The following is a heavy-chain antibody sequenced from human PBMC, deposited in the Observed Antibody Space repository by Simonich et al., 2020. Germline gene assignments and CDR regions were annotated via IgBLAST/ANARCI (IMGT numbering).Heavy chain of an antibody. J-gene: IGHJ4*02. CDR1: GGSISGYY. D-gene: IGHD5-12*01. CDR2: IYYSGST. Sequence: QVQLQESGPGLVKPSETLSLTCTVSGGSISGYYWSWIRQPPGKGLEWLGYIYYSGSTNYTPSLKSRVTISVDTSKNQFSLKLSSVTAADTAVYYCARHDRWLQFYFDYWGQGTLVTVSS. CDR3: ARHDRWLQFYFDY. V-gene: IGHV4-59*08.